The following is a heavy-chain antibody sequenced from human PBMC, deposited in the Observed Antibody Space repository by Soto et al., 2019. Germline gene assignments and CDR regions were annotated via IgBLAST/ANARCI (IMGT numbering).Heavy chain of an antibody. CDR3: ARVGGLAARTFDY. Sequence: SETLSLTCTVSGGSISDFYWSWIRQPPGKGLEWIGYIYYSGSTNYNPSLKSRVTISVDTSKNQFSLNLRSMSPADTAVYYCARVGGLAARTFDYWGPGTLVT. D-gene: IGHD6-6*01. CDR2: IYYSGST. CDR1: GGSISDFY. J-gene: IGHJ4*02. V-gene: IGHV4-59*01.